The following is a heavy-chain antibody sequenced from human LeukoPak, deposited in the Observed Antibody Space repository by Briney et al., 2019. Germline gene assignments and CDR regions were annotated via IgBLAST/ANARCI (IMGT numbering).Heavy chain of an antibody. Sequence: PGGSLRLSCAASGFTFDDYAMHWVRQAPGKGLEWVSSISWNSGIIGYADSVKGRFTVSRDSAKNSLYLQMNSLTTEDTALYYCTKDSHYGSGSYYHGHMDVWGKGTTVIVSS. CDR3: TKDSHYGSGSYYHGHMDV. D-gene: IGHD3-10*01. J-gene: IGHJ6*03. CDR1: GFTFDDYA. CDR2: ISWNSGII. V-gene: IGHV3-9*01.